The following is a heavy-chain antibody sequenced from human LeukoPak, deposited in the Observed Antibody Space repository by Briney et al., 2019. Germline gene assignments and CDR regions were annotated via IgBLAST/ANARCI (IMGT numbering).Heavy chain of an antibody. CDR2: MNPNSGNT. J-gene: IGHJ4*02. Sequence: ASVKVSCKASGYTFTSYDINWVRQATGQGLEWMGWMNPNSGNTGYAQKFQGRVTMTRNTSISTAYMELSSLRSEDTAVYYCARGFRSSTGVGISSDFDYWGQGTLVTVSS. CDR1: GYTFTSYD. D-gene: IGHD2-2*01. V-gene: IGHV1-8*01. CDR3: ARGFRSSTGVGISSDFDY.